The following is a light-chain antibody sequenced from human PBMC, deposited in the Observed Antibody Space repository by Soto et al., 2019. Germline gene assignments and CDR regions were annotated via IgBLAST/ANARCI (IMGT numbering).Light chain of an antibody. CDR3: QQYNNWPPWT. CDR2: GAS. J-gene: IGKJ1*01. V-gene: IGKV3-15*01. CDR1: QSISSY. Sequence: ETVLTQSPATLSLSPGERATLSCRASQSISSYLAWYQQKPGQAPRLLIYGASTRATGIPARFSGSGSGTEFTLTISSLQSEDFAVYYCQQYNNWPPWTFGQGTKVDIK.